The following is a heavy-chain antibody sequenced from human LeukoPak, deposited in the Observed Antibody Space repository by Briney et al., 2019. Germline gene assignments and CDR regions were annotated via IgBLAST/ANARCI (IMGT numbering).Heavy chain of an antibody. CDR1: GYTFTGYF. V-gene: IGHV1-2*02. CDR3: AREIYSSGSEGPFDY. J-gene: IGHJ4*02. CDR2: INPNSGGT. Sequence: ASVKVSCKASGYTFTGYFMHWVRQAPGQGLEWMGWINPNSGGTNYAQKFQGRVTMTRDTSISTAYMELSRLRSDDTAVYYCAREIYSSGSEGPFDYWGQGTLVTVSS. D-gene: IGHD6-19*01.